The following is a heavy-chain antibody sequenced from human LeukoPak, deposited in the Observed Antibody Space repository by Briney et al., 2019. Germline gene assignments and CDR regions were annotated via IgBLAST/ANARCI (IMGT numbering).Heavy chain of an antibody. CDR2: IGANGAGT. CDR1: GFTFSNYA. V-gene: IGHV3-23*01. D-gene: IGHD2-21*01. CDR3: AKFLHDCFDI. J-gene: IGHJ3*02. Sequence: GGSLRLSCAASGFTFSNYAMTWVRQAPGEGLECVSTIGANGAGTNYADSVKGRFTISRDNSKNTLFLQMNSLRGEDTAVYFCAKFLHDCFDIWGQGTIVTVSS.